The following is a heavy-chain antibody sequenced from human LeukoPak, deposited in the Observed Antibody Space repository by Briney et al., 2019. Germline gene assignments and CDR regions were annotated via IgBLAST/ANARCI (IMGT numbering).Heavy chain of an antibody. D-gene: IGHD3-10*01. Sequence: SETLSLTCTVSGGSISSGDYYWSWIRQPPGKGLEWIGYIYYSGSTYYNPSLKSRVTISVDTSKNQFSLKLSSVTAADTAVYYCARYYGSGSYSHFDCWGQGTLVTVSS. CDR2: IYYSGST. CDR1: GGSISSGDYY. CDR3: ARYYGSGSYSHFDC. V-gene: IGHV4-30-4*01. J-gene: IGHJ4*02.